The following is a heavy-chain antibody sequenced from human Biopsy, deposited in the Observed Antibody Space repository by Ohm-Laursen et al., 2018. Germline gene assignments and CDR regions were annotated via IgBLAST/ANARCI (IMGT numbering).Heavy chain of an antibody. CDR2: IYYSGNT. CDR3: ARQVDFWSGYADY. Sequence: GTLSLTWTVSGGSISDSTYHWGWIRQSPGKGLEWIGNIYYSGNTDYSPSLKSRVTISVDTSNNQFSLKLRSVTAADTAVYYCARQVDFWSGYADYWGQGTLVAVSS. V-gene: IGHV4-39*01. CDR1: GGSISDSTYH. J-gene: IGHJ4*02. D-gene: IGHD3-3*01.